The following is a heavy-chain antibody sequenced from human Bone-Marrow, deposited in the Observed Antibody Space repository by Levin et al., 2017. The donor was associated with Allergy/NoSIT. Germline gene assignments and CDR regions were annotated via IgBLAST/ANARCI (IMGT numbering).Heavy chain of an antibody. J-gene: IGHJ4*02. V-gene: IGHV3-21*01. CDR2: ISSSSSYI. Sequence: GGSLRLSCAASGFTVSSKYMTWVRQAPGKGLEWVSSISSSSSYIYYADSVKGRFTISRDNAKNSLYLQMNSLRAEDTAVYYCARVGLYPFAYSSGWYYWGQGTLVTVSS. D-gene: IGHD6-19*01. CDR1: GFTVSSKY. CDR3: ARVGLYPFAYSSGWYY.